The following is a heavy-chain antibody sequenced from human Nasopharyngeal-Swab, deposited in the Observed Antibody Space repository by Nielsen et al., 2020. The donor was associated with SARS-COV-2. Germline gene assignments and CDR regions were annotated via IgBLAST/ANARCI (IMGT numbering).Heavy chain of an antibody. CDR3: ARDRWGMLPTH. D-gene: IGHD4/OR15-4a*01. J-gene: IGHJ4*02. V-gene: IGHV4-61*09. CDR2: IYTSGDT. Sequence: SETLSLTCTVSGGSITNGNYQWSWIRQPAGKGLEWLGHIYTSGDTKYNASLESRVTISVDTSKNQFSLKLTSVTAADTAVFYCARDRWGMLPTHWGQGILVTRLL. CDR1: GGSITNGNYQ.